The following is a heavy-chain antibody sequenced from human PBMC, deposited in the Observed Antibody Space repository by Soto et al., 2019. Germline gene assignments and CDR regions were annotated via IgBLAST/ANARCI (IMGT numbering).Heavy chain of an antibody. Sequence: QVHLVESGGGVVQPGGSLRLSCAASGFTINRNDMYWVRQAPGKGLEWVAVMSFDGNHQHYADSVKGRFTISRDNSKNTLSLEMNSLRRDDTAVYYCASCERFPRVGVDYYASDVWGQGTTVIVSS. J-gene: IGHJ6*02. V-gene: IGHV3-30*03. CDR1: GFTINRND. CDR2: MSFDGNHQ. D-gene: IGHD3-3*01. CDR3: ASCERFPRVGVDYYASDV.